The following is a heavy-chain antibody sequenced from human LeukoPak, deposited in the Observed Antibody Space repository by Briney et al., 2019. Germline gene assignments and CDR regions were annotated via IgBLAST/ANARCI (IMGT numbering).Heavy chain of an antibody. D-gene: IGHD5-18*01. Sequence: GGSLRLSCAASGFTFSSYWLSWVRQAPGKGLEWVANIKQDGSEEYYVDSVKGRFTISRDSAKNSLYLQMTSLRAEDTAVYYCARYSYSHGYFDNWGQGTLVTVSS. CDR2: IKQDGSEE. CDR3: ARYSYSHGYFDN. J-gene: IGHJ4*02. V-gene: IGHV3-7*01. CDR1: GFTFSSYW.